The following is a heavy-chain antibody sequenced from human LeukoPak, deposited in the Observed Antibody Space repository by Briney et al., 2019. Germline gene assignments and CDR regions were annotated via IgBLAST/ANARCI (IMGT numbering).Heavy chain of an antibody. J-gene: IGHJ6*03. V-gene: IGHV1-2*02. Sequence: AASVKVSCKASGGTFSSYAISWVRQAPGQGLEWMAWINPYSGGTKYAQKFQGRVTMTRDTSISTAYMELSRLRSDDTAVYYCARDPGYGYNYYYYYYMDVWGKGTTVTISS. D-gene: IGHD5-18*01. CDR1: GGTFSSYA. CDR2: INPYSGGT. CDR3: ARDPGYGYNYYYYYYMDV.